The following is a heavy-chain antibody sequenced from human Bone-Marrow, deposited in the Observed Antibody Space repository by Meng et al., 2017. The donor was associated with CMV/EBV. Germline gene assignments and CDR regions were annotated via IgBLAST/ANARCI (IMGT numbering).Heavy chain of an antibody. V-gene: IGHV3-23*01. J-gene: IGHJ6*02. CDR3: AKVLRARTPNFYYGMDV. D-gene: IGHD4-23*01. CDR2: ISGSGSRT. Sequence: GESLKISCAASGFTFSNAWLSWVRQAPGKGLEWVSTISGSGSRTYIADSVKGRLTISRDNSKNTLYLEMNSLRAEDTAVYYCAKVLRARTPNFYYGMDVWGQGTTVTVSS. CDR1: GFTFSNAW.